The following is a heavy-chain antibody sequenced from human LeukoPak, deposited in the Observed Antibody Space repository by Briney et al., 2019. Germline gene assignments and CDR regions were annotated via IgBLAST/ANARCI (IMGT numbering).Heavy chain of an antibody. J-gene: IGHJ6*02. Sequence: GGSLRLSCVASGFTFSSLWMTWVRQAPGKGLEWVANIKQDGSDIYYVDSVKGRFTISRDNAKNSLYLQMNSLRAEDTAVYYCARDSPYYDILTGYYIGYYYYGMDVWGQGTTVTVSS. CDR3: ARDSPYYDILTGYYIGYYYYGMDV. CDR2: IKQDGSDI. V-gene: IGHV3-7*01. D-gene: IGHD3-9*01. CDR1: GFTFSSLW.